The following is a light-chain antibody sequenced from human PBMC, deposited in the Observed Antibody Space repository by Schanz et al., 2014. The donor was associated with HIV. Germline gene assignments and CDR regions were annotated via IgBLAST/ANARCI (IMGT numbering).Light chain of an antibody. CDR2: DVS. CDR1: SGDVGSYNY. CDR3: NSYVGNSVWV. J-gene: IGLJ3*02. V-gene: IGLV2-14*03. Sequence: QSALTQPASVSGSPGQSISISCTGTSGDVGSYNYVSWYQQHPGKAPKLMIYDVSNRPSGVPDRFSGSKSGNTASLTISGLQAEDEADYYCNSYVGNSVWVFGGGTKLTVL.